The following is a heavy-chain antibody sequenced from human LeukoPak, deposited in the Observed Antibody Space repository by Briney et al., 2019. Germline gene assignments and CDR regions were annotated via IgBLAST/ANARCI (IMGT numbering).Heavy chain of an antibody. D-gene: IGHD4-17*01. Sequence: SETQSLTCTVSGGSISSGDYYWSWIRQPPGKGLEWIGYIYYSGSTYYNPSLKSRVTISVDTSKNQFSLKLSSVTAADTAVYYCARETRPLYGDYRWFDPWGQGTLVTVSS. CDR2: IYYSGST. V-gene: IGHV4-30-4*01. CDR1: GGSISSGDYY. J-gene: IGHJ5*02. CDR3: ARETRPLYGDYRWFDP.